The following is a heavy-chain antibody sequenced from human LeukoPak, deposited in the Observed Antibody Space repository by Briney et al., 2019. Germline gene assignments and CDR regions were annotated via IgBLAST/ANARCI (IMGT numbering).Heavy chain of an antibody. V-gene: IGHV3-43*01. J-gene: IGHJ4*02. CDR2: INWDGAST. D-gene: IGHD6-19*01. CDR1: GFNFDDFT. CDR3: VKDQRAVSGTLVFDS. Sequence: GGSLRLSCAVSGFNFDDFTLHWVRQLPGKGLEWVSLINWDGASTSYADSVKGRFTISRDNSQNSLYLQMDSLRNEDTALYYCVKDQRAVSGTLVFDSWGQGTLVTVSS.